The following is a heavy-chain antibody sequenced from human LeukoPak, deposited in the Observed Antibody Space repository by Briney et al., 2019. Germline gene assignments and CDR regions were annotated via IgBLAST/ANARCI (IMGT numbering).Heavy chain of an antibody. V-gene: IGHV3-23*01. Sequence: PGGSLRLSCAASGFTFSSYAMSWVRQAPGKGLEWVSSISGSGNRTYYADSVKGRFTISRDNSKNTLFLQMNSLRAEDTAVYYCAKNLYCGGGSCYPSALAIDVWGQGTTVTVSS. CDR3: AKNLYCGGGSCYPSALAIDV. D-gene: IGHD2-15*01. J-gene: IGHJ6*02. CDR1: GFTFSSYA. CDR2: ISGSGNRT.